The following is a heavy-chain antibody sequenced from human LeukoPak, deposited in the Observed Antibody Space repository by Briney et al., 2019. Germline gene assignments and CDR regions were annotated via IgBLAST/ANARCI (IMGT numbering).Heavy chain of an antibody. J-gene: IGHJ4*02. CDR3: ARDRGSYSGSSQDY. V-gene: IGHV3-48*04. CDR1: GFTFSSYS. D-gene: IGHD1-26*01. Sequence: PGGSLRLSCAASGFTFSSYSMNWVRQAPGKGLEWVSYISSSSSTIYYADSVKGRFTISRDNAKNSLYLQMNSLRAEDTAVYYCARDRGSYSGSSQDYWGQGTLVTVSS. CDR2: ISSSSSTI.